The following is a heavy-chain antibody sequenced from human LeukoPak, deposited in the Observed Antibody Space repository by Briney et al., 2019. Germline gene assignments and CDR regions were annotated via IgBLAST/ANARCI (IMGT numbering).Heavy chain of an antibody. D-gene: IGHD4-17*01. J-gene: IGHJ6*03. CDR1: GGSFSGYY. Sequence: SGTLSLTCAVYGGSFSGYYWSWIRPPPGKGLEWIGEINHSGSTNYNPSLKSRVTISVDTSKNQFSLKLSSVTAADTAVYYCARGWYGNMDVWGKGTTVTVSS. CDR3: ARGWYGNMDV. V-gene: IGHV4-34*01. CDR2: INHSGST.